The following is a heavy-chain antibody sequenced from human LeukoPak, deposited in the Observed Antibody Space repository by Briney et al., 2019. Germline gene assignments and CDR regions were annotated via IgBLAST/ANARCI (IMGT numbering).Heavy chain of an antibody. CDR3: ARQGLSYGDGPQDAFDI. V-gene: IGHV5-51*01. J-gene: IGHJ3*02. D-gene: IGHD4-17*01. CDR1: GYSFTSYW. CDR2: IYPGDSDT. Sequence: GESLKISCKGSGYSFTSYWLGWVRQMPGKGLEWMGIIYPGDSDTRYSPSFQGQVTISADKSISTAYLQWSSLKASDTAMYYCARQGLSYGDGPQDAFDIWGQGTMVTVSS.